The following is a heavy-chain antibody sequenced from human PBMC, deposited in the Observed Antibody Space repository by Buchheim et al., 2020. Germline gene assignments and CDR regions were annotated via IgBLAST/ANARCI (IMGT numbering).Heavy chain of an antibody. V-gene: IGHV4-31*03. J-gene: IGHJ5*02. CDR2: IYYSGST. CDR1: GGSISSGGDY. CDR3: ATLRGYSYGSRLRFDP. Sequence: QVQLQESGPGLVKPSQTLSLTCTVSGGSISSGGDYWSWIRQHPGKGLEWIGYIYYSGSTYYNPSLKRRVTIPVDTSKNQFSLKLSSVTAADTAVYYCATLRGYSYGSRLRFDPWGQGTL. D-gene: IGHD5-18*01.